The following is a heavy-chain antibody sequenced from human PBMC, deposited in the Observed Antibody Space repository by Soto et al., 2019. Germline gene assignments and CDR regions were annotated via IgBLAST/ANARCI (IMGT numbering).Heavy chain of an antibody. CDR3: ARSGYSYGPNPLLY. J-gene: IGHJ4*02. CDR1: GGSISSGGYY. V-gene: IGHV4-31*03. Sequence: QVQLQESGPGLVKPSQTLSLTCTVSGGSISSGGYYWSWIGQHPGKGLECIGYIYYSGRTYYNPSLKSRVTISVDTSKNQFSLKLSSVTAADTAVYYCARSGYSYGPNPLLYWGQGTLVTVSS. D-gene: IGHD5-18*01. CDR2: IYYSGRT.